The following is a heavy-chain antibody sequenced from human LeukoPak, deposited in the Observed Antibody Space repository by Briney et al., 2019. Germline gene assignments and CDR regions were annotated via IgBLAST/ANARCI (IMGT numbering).Heavy chain of an antibody. CDR2: MNPNSGNT. V-gene: IGHV1-8*01. CDR1: GYTFTSYD. CDR3: AREVHRELLIDYYYYMDV. Sequence: ASVKVSCKASGYTFTSYDINWMRQATGQGLEWMGWMNPNSGNTGYAQKFQGRVTMTRNTSISTAYMELSSLRSEDTAVYYCAREVHRELLIDYYYYMDVWGKGTTVTVSS. D-gene: IGHD1-26*01. J-gene: IGHJ6*03.